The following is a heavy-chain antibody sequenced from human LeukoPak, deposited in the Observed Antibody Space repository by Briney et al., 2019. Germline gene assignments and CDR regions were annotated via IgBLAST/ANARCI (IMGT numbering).Heavy chain of an antibody. V-gene: IGHV3-15*01. Sequence: GGSLRLSCAASGFTFSKVWMSWVRQAPGRGLEWVGRIKTKGGRGTTAFAAPVKGRFTISGDDSKNTLYLQMNSLKTEDTAVYYCTTEFGGQGYWGQGTLVTVSS. J-gene: IGHJ4*02. CDR2: IKTKGGRGTT. CDR1: GFTFSKVW. D-gene: IGHD4-23*01. CDR3: TTEFGGQGY.